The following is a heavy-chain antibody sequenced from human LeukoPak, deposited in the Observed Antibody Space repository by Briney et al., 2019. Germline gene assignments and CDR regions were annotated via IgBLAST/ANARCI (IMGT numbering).Heavy chain of an antibody. Sequence: SVKVSCKASGGTFSSYAISWVRQAPGQGLDWMGRIIPIFGIANYAQRFQGRVTITADKSTSTAYMELSSLRSEDTAVYYCARGSTTVTTTFDYWGQGTLVTVSS. V-gene: IGHV1-69*04. CDR2: IIPIFGIA. J-gene: IGHJ4*02. D-gene: IGHD4-17*01. CDR1: GGTFSSYA. CDR3: ARGSTTVTTTFDY.